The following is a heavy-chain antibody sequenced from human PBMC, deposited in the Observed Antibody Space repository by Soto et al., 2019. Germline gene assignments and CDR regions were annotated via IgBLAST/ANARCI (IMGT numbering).Heavy chain of an antibody. D-gene: IGHD2-15*01. CDR2: ISAYNGNT. V-gene: IGHV1-18*01. J-gene: IGHJ3*02. CDR3: ARDCSGGSCYYWNAFDI. Sequence: QVQLVQSGAEVKKPGASVKVSCKASGYTFTSYGISWVRQAPGQGLEWMGWISAYNGNTNYAQKLQGRVTMTTDTSTSTAYMELRSLRSDDTAGYYCARDCSGGSCYYWNAFDIWGQGTMVTVSS. CDR1: GYTFTSYG.